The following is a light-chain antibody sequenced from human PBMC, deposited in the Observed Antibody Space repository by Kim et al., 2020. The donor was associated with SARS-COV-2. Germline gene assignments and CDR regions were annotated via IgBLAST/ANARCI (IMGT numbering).Light chain of an antibody. CDR2: DAS. V-gene: IGKV3-11*01. Sequence: EIVLPPSPATLSLSPGERATLSCRASQSVSSYLAWYQQKPGQAPRLLIYDASNRATGIPARFSGSGSGTDFTLTISSLEPEDFAVYYCQQRSNWPLTFGGGTKLEI. CDR3: QQRSNWPLT. CDR1: QSVSSY. J-gene: IGKJ4*01.